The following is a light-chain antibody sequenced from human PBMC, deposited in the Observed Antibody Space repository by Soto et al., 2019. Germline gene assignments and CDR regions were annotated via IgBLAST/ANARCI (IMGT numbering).Light chain of an antibody. V-gene: IGLV2-11*01. J-gene: IGLJ1*01. Sequence: QSALTQPRSASGSPGQSVTISCTGTSSDVGGYNYVSWYQQHPGKAPKLMVFDVSKRPSGVPDRFSGSKSGNTASLTISGLQAEDEADYYCCSYAGSYTYVFATGTKLTVL. CDR2: DVS. CDR3: CSYAGSYTYV. CDR1: SSDVGGYNY.